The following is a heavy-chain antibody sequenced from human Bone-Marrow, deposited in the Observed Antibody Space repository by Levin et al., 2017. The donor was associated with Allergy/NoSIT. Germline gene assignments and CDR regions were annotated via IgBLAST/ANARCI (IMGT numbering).Heavy chain of an antibody. CDR1: GASISITNW. CDR3: ARISFGEIFDTFDI. D-gene: IGHD3-10*01. Sequence: SQTLSLTCAVSGASISITNWWSWVRQSPGKGLEWIGEIYHSGTTSYNPSLKSRVNISIDKTKNQFSLSLTSVTAADTAIYYCARISFGEIFDTFDIWGQGTMVTVSS. V-gene: IGHV4-4*02. CDR2: IYHSGTT. J-gene: IGHJ3*02.